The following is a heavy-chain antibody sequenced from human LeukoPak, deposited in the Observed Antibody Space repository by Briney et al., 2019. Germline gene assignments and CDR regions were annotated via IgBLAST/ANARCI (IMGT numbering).Heavy chain of an antibody. CDR3: ARAAPQSGYYTSPYYYYYGMDV. CDR2: ISYDGSNK. J-gene: IGHJ6*02. V-gene: IGHV3-30-3*01. D-gene: IGHD3/OR15-3a*01. CDR1: GFTFSSYA. Sequence: PGGSLRLSCAASGFTFSSYAMSWVRQAPGKGLEWVAVISYDGSNKYYADSVKGRFTISRDNAKNSLYLQMNSLRAEDTAVYYCARAAPQSGYYTSPYYYYYGMDVWGQGTTVTVSS.